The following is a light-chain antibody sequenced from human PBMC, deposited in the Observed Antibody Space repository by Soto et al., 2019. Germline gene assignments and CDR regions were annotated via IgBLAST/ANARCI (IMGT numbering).Light chain of an antibody. CDR1: QSISSSY. J-gene: IGKJ4*01. V-gene: IGKV3-20*01. CDR3: QQYRGSPPLT. CDR2: GAS. Sequence: ENVLTQSPGTLSLSPGERATLSCRASQSISSSYLAWYQQKPGHPPRLLIYGASHRATGIPDRFSGSGYGTEFTHTISRLEPEDSAVYYCQQYRGSPPLTFGGGTKVEIK.